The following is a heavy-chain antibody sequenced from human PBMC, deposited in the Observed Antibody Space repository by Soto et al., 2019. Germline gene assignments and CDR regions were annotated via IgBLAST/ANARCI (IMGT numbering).Heavy chain of an antibody. V-gene: IGHV3-23*01. CDR2: ISGSGANT. CDR3: AKDQAAAGTISRYFQH. CDR1: GFTFSSYA. D-gene: IGHD6-13*01. J-gene: IGHJ1*01. Sequence: GGSLRLSCAASGFTFSSYAMSWVRQAPGKGLEWVSAISGSGANTYYADSVKGRFTISRDNSKNTLYLQMNSLRAEDTAVYYCAKDQAAAGTISRYFQHWGQGTLVTGSS.